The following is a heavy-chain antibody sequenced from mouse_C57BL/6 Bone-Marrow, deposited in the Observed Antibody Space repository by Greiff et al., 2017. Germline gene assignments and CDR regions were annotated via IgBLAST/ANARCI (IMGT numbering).Heavy chain of an antibody. CDR3: ARNLWGFAY. J-gene: IGHJ3*01. CDR2: IYPGDGDT. D-gene: IGHD6-1*01. CDR1: GYAFSSSW. V-gene: IGHV1-82*01. Sequence: VKVVESGPELVKPGASVKISCKASGYAFSSSWMNWVKQRPGKGLEWIGRIYPGDGDTNYNGKFKGKATLTADKSSSTAYMQLSSLTSEDSAVYFCARNLWGFAYWGQGTLVTVSA.